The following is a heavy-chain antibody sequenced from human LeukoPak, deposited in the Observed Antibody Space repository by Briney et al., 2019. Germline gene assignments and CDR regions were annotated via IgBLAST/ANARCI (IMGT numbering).Heavy chain of an antibody. V-gene: IGHV3-21*01. D-gene: IGHD6-13*01. CDR1: GFTFSSYT. J-gene: IGHJ4*02. CDR2: ISSSSNYI. Sequence: GGSLRLSCAASGFTFSSYTMNWVRQVPGKGLEWVSSISSSSNYIYYADSLKGRFTISRDNAKNSLFLQMDGLRAEDTAVYYCARDTVAYSSSFIDYWGQGTLVSVSS. CDR3: ARDTVAYSSSFIDY.